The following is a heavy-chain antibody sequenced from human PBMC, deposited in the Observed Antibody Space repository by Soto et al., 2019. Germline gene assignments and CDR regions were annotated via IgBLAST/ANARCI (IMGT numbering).Heavy chain of an antibody. CDR1: GGSISSSNW. V-gene: IGHV4-4*02. D-gene: IGHD3-10*01. CDR2: IFHSGSP. Sequence: QVQLQESGPGLVMPSGTMSLTCAVSGGSISSSNWWSWVRQPPGKGLEWIGEIFHSGSPNYNPSLKGRVIISVDKSKNQCSLKLSSVTAAATAVYYCATAEYYYCSYWGQGTLVTVSS. CDR3: ATAEYYYCSY. J-gene: IGHJ4*02.